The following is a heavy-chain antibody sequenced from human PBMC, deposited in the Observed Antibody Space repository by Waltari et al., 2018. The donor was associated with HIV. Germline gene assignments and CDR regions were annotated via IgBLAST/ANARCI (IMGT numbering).Heavy chain of an antibody. J-gene: IGHJ4*02. Sequence: QVQVVESGGGVVQPGTSLRLSCEASGFSFSDSGMHWVRQAPGKGLEWVAVIWYDGGKKIFADSVKGRFTISRDNSKNTVYLQMNSVTAEDTAVYYCARASPEGGYLDYWGQGTLVTVSS. D-gene: IGHD2-15*01. V-gene: IGHV3-33*01. CDR3: ARASPEGGYLDY. CDR1: GFSFSDSG. CDR2: IWYDGGKK.